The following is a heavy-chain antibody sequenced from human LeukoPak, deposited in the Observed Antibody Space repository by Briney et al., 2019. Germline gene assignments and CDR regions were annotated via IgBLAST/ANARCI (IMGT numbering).Heavy chain of an antibody. CDR2: IYHSGST. D-gene: IGHD6-13*01. Sequence: SGTLSLTCAVSGGSISSSNWWSWARQPPGKGLEWIGEIYHSGSTNYNPSLKSRVTISVDKSKNQFSLKLSSVTAADTAVYYCARGKKGPRIAAAAFSWWGQGTLVTVSS. J-gene: IGHJ4*02. CDR1: GGSISSSNW. V-gene: IGHV4-4*02. CDR3: ARGKKGPRIAAAAFSW.